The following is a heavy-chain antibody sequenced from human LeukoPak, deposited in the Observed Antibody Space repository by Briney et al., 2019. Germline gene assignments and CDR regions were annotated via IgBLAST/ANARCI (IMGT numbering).Heavy chain of an antibody. CDR2: IKQDGSEK. J-gene: IGHJ5*01. D-gene: IGHD1-14*01. V-gene: IGHV3-7*05. CDR1: GFTFSSHW. Sequence: GGSLRLSCAASGFTFSSHWMSWVRQAPGKGLEWVANIKQDGSEKYYVDSVKGRFTISRDNAKNSLYLRMSSLRAEDTAVYYCARGNHGGFDSWGQGTLVTVSS. CDR3: ARGNHGGFDS.